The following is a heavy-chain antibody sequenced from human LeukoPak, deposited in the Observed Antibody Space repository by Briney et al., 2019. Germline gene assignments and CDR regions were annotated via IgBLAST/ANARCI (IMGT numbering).Heavy chain of an antibody. Sequence: ASVKVSCKASGYTFTSYGISWVRQAPGQGLEWMGWISAYNGNTDYAQKLQARVTMTTDTSTSTAYMELRSLRSDDTAVYYCARDLYGGTSATFDYWGQGTLVTVSS. CDR1: GYTFTSYG. J-gene: IGHJ4*02. CDR3: ARDLYGGTSATFDY. V-gene: IGHV1-18*01. D-gene: IGHD4-23*01. CDR2: ISAYNGNT.